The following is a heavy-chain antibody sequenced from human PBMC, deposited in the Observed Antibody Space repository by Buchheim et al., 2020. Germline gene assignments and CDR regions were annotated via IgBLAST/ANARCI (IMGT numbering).Heavy chain of an antibody. Sequence: QVQLVESGGGVVQPGRSLRLSCAASGFTFSSYAMHWVRQAPGKGLEWVAVISYDGSNKYYADSVKGRFTISRDNSKNTLYLQMNSLRAEDTAVYYCARFYPPNMRGDYYYGMDVWGQGTT. V-gene: IGHV3-30-3*01. D-gene: IGHD2/OR15-2a*01. J-gene: IGHJ6*02. CDR1: GFTFSSYA. CDR2: ISYDGSNK. CDR3: ARFYPPNMRGDYYYGMDV.